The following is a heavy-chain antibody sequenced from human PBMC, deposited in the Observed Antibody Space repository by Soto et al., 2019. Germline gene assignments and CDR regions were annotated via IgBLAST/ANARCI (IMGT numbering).Heavy chain of an antibody. CDR3: AEDSWGCTVRGRAHDS. V-gene: IGHV3-23*01. J-gene: IGHJ4*02. CDR2: ISGSGA. CDR1: GFTFSNYP. D-gene: IGHD2-8*01. Sequence: EVQLLESGGGLVQRGGSLRLSCAASGFTFSNYPMSWVRQAPGKGLEWVSVISGSGAFYADSMKGRFTISRDHSKNTLYLQMNSLRGDDTAVYYCAEDSWGCTVRGRAHDSWGQGTLVTVPS.